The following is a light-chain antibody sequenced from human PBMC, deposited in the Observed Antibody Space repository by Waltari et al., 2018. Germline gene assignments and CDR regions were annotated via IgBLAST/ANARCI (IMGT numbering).Light chain of an antibody. CDR3: QQYYTTPRT. CDR2: WAS. CDR1: QSVLYNSNNKNY. J-gene: IGKJ2*01. Sequence: DIVMTQSPDSLAVSLGERATINCKSSQSVLYNSNNKNYLAWYQHKPGQPPKLLIYWASTRESGVPHRFSGSGSGTDFTLTISSLQAEDVAVYYCQQYYTTPRTFGQGTKLEIK. V-gene: IGKV4-1*01.